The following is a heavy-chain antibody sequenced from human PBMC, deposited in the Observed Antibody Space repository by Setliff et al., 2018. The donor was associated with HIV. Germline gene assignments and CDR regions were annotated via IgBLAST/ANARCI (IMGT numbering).Heavy chain of an antibody. D-gene: IGHD3-22*01. J-gene: IGHJ3*01. Sequence: SVKVSCKASGFTFTSSAMQWVRQARGQRPEWIGWIVVGRGNINYAQKFQERVTITRDMSTSTAYMELSSLRSEDTAVYYCAAGPMIGGFDGLDLWGQGTMVTVSS. CDR2: IVVGRGNI. V-gene: IGHV1-58*02. CDR1: GFTFTSSA. CDR3: AAGPMIGGFDGLDL.